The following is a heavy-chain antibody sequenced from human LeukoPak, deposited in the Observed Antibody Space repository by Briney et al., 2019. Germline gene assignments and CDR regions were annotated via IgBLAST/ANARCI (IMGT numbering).Heavy chain of an antibody. CDR2: ISSNGGST. CDR3: ARGAGATKNYYYGMDV. V-gene: IGHV3-64*01. CDR1: GFTFSSYA. Sequence: GGSLRLSCAASGFTFSSYAMHWVRQAPGKGLEYVSAISSNGGSTYYANSVKGRFTISRDNSKNTLYLQMGSLRAEDMAVYYCARGAGATKNYYYGMDVWGQGTTVTVSS. J-gene: IGHJ6*02. D-gene: IGHD1-26*01.